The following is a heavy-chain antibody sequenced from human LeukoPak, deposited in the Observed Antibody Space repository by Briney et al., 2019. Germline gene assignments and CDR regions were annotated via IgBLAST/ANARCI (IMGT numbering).Heavy chain of an antibody. CDR3: ARIVDFWSGSDYYYMDV. CDR2: MNPNSGNT. Sequence: ASVKVSCKASGYTFTIYDINWVRQATGQGLEWMGWMNPNSGNTGYAQKFQGRVTITRNTSISTAYMELSSLRSEDTAVYYCARIVDFWSGSDYYYMDVWGKGTTVTVSS. J-gene: IGHJ6*03. CDR1: GYTFTIYD. D-gene: IGHD3-3*01. V-gene: IGHV1-8*03.